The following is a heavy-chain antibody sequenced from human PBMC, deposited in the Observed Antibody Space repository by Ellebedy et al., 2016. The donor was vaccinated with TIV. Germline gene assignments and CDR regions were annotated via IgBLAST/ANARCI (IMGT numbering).Heavy chain of an antibody. D-gene: IGHD3-22*01. V-gene: IGHV4-61*09. CDR2: IYDSRST. CDR1: GGSINSGNSY. J-gene: IGHJ4*02. CDR3: ARVSRYYDSSGYNYGPDY. Sequence: SETLSLXXTVSGGSINSGNSYWTWIRQPAGKGLEWIGHIYDSRSTNFNPSLRSRVTMSVDTPKNQFCLRLSSVTAADTAVYYCARVSRYYDSSGYNYGPDYWGQGTLVSVSS.